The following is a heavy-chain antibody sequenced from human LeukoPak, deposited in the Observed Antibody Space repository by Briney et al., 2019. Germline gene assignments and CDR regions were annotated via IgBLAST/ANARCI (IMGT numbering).Heavy chain of an antibody. CDR3: ARGREYYYGMDV. D-gene: IGHD1-26*01. Sequence: SETLSLTCTVSGGSISSGDYYWSWIRQPPGKGLEWIGYIYYSGSTYYNPSLKSRVTISVDTSKNQFSLKLSSVTAADTAVYYCARGREYYYGMDVWGQGTTVTVSS. V-gene: IGHV4-30-4*01. J-gene: IGHJ6*02. CDR2: IYYSGST. CDR1: GGSISSGDYY.